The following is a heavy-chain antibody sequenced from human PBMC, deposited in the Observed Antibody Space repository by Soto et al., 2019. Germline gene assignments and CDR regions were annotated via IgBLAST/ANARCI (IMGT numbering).Heavy chain of an antibody. Sequence: SETLSLTCIVSGGSISSYYWSWIRQPPGKGLEWIGYIYYSGSTNYNPSLKSRVTISVDTSKNQFPLKLSSVTAADTAVYYCARAVLPATAPFDYWGQGTLVTVSS. J-gene: IGHJ4*02. V-gene: IGHV4-59*01. D-gene: IGHD2-2*01. CDR3: ARAVLPATAPFDY. CDR2: IYYSGST. CDR1: GGSISSYY.